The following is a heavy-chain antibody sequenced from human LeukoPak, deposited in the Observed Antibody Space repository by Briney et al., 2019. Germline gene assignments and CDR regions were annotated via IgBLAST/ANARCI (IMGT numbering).Heavy chain of an antibody. D-gene: IGHD2-15*01. CDR2: ISNNGGYT. V-gene: IGHV3-23*01. CDR1: GFTFSSSA. Sequence: PGGSLRLSCAASGFTFSSSAMSWVRQAPGKGLEWVPAISNNGGYTYYADSVQGRFTISRDNSKSTLCLQMNSLRAEDTAVYYCAKQLGYCSGGSCYFPYWGQGTLVTVSS. CDR3: AKQLGYCSGGSCYFPY. J-gene: IGHJ4*02.